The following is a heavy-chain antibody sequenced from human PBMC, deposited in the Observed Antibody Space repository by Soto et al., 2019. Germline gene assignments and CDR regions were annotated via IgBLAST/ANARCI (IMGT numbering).Heavy chain of an antibody. V-gene: IGHV1-2*02. CDR3: AREGGYSGYDWSFSSSWYDYYYGMDV. CDR1: GYTFTGYY. J-gene: IGHJ6*02. CDR2: INPNSGGT. Sequence: ASVKVSCKASGYTFTGYYMHWVRQAPGQGLEWMGWINPNSGGTNYAQKFQGRVTMTRDTSISTAYMELSRLRSDDTAVYYCAREGGYSGYDWSFSSSWYDYYYGMDVWGQGTTVTVSS. D-gene: IGHD5-12*01.